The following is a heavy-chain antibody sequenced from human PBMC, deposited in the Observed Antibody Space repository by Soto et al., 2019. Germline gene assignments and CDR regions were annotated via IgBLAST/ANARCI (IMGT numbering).Heavy chain of an antibody. D-gene: IGHD1-26*01. CDR3: ARDRDEGELLLGSDAFDI. Sequence: PGGSLRLSCAASGFTFSSYAMHWVRQAPGKGLEWVAVISYDGSNKYYAGSVKGRFTISRDNSKNTLYLQMNSLRAEDTAVYYCARDRDEGELLLGSDAFDIWGQGTMVTV. J-gene: IGHJ3*02. V-gene: IGHV3-30-3*01. CDR2: ISYDGSNK. CDR1: GFTFSSYA.